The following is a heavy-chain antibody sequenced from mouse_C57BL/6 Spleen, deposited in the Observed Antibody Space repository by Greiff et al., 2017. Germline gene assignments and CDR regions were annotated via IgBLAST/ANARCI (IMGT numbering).Heavy chain of an antibody. Sequence: QVQLKQSGAELARPGASVKLSCKASGYTFTSYGISWVKQRTGQGLEWIGEIYPRSGNTYYNEKFKGKATLTADKSSSKAYMGLRSLTSEDSAVYFWARINSWADYWGQGTTLTVSS. V-gene: IGHV1-81*01. CDR3: ARINSWADY. D-gene: IGHD1-1*01. CDR1: GYTFTSYG. CDR2: IYPRSGNT. J-gene: IGHJ2*01.